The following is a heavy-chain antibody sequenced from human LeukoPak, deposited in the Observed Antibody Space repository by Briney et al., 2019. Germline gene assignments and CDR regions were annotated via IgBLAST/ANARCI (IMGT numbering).Heavy chain of an antibody. CDR3: ARGRGGYDSSSDEFDY. Sequence: SVKVSCKASGGTFSSYAISWVRQAPGQGLEWMGGIIPIFGTANYAQKFQGRVTITADESTSTAYMELSSLRSEDTAVYYCARGRGGYDSSSDEFDYWGQGTLVTVSS. J-gene: IGHJ4*02. D-gene: IGHD5-12*01. CDR2: IIPIFGTA. CDR1: GGTFSSYA. V-gene: IGHV1-69*13.